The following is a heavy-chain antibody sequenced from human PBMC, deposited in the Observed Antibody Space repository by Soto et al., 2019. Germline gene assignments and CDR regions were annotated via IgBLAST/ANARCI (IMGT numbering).Heavy chain of an antibody. CDR2: ISPSGGST. J-gene: IGHJ6*02. V-gene: IGHV3-23*01. Sequence: GGSLRLSCAASGFTFSNYAMIWVRQAPRKGLEWVSIISPSGGSTYYADSVKGRFTISRDNSKNTLYVQMNSLRAEDTALYYCAKPLYYDSAGYYYNYYYGMDVWGQGTTVTVSS. D-gene: IGHD3-22*01. CDR3: AKPLYYDSAGYYYNYYYGMDV. CDR1: GFTFSNYA.